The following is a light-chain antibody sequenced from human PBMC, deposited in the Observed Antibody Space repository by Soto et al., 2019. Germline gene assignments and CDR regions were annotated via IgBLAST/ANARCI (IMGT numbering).Light chain of an antibody. V-gene: IGKV3-20*01. J-gene: IGKJ3*01. CDR2: AAS. CDR1: QSVYSSY. CDR3: QQYGRSPRVLFT. Sequence: EIVLTQSPGTLSLSPGERATLSCRASQSVYSSYLAWYQQKPGQAPRLLIYAASRRATGIPDRFSGSGSGTAFTLTISRLWPEDSAVYYCQQYGRSPRVLFTFGPGTKVDIK.